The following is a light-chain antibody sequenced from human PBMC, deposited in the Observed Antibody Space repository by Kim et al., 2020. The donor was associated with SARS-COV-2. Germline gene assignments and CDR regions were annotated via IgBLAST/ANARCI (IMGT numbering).Light chain of an antibody. CDR3: HQYHNWPRT. CDR1: ESVSSN. J-gene: IGKJ1*01. CDR2: AAS. Sequence: VSPGERPPLTCRASESVSSNLAWYQQRPGQAPRLLMFAASTRAAGIPARFSGSGSGTEFTLTISSLQSEDLAVYYCHQYHNWPRTFGQGTKVDIK. V-gene: IGKV3-15*01.